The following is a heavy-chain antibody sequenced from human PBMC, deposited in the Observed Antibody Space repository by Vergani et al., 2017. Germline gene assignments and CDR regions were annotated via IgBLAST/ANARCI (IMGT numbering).Heavy chain of an antibody. Sequence: QVQVVQSGSEVRKPLASVKVSCQVSGYSLTELTIHWVRHAPGKGIECMGGFDPEHGEVTFAHHIQGRVTMTEDRSTDTAYMELSSLRPGDTALYYCAIGTDYDDSSGYYLDYWGQGTLVTVSS. CDR3: AIGTDYDDSSGYYLDY. CDR2: FDPEHGEV. V-gene: IGHV1-24*01. CDR1: GYSLTELT. D-gene: IGHD3-22*01. J-gene: IGHJ4*02.